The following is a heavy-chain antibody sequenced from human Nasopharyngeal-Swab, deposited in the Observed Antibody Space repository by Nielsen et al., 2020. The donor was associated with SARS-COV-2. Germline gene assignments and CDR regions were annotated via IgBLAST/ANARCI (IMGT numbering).Heavy chain of an antibody. CDR3: ARGRLWFGELLISWFDP. CDR2: INHSGST. D-gene: IGHD3-10*01. Sequence: WIRQPPGKGLEWIGEINHSGSTNYNPSLKSRVTISVDTSKNQFSLKLSSVTAADTAVYYCARGRLWFGELLISWFDPWGQGTLVTVSS. V-gene: IGHV4-34*01. J-gene: IGHJ5*02.